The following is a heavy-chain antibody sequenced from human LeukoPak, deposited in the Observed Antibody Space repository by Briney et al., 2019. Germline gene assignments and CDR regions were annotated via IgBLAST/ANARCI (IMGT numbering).Heavy chain of an antibody. J-gene: IGHJ4*02. CDR2: INHSGST. V-gene: IGHV4-39*07. CDR3: ARVRSSSSVVDY. D-gene: IGHD6-6*01. CDR1: GGSISSGGYY. Sequence: SETLSLTCTVSGGSISSGGYYWSWIRQPPGKGLEWIGEINHSGSTNYNPSLKSRVTISVDTSKNQFSLKLSSVTAADTAVYYCARVRSSSSVVDYWGQGTLVTVSS.